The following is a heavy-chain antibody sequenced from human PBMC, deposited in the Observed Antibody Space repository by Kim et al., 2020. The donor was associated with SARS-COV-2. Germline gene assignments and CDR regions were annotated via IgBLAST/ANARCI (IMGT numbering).Heavy chain of an antibody. V-gene: IGHV4-61*01. Sequence: SETLSLTCTVSGGSVSSGSYYWSWIRQPPGKGLEWIGYIYYSGSTNYNPSLKSRVTISVDTSKNQFSLKLSSVTAADTAVYYCARDATTQYYYYGMDVWGQGTTVTVSS. D-gene: IGHD2-15*01. CDR1: GGSVSSGSYY. J-gene: IGHJ6*02. CDR2: IYYSGST. CDR3: ARDATTQYYYYGMDV.